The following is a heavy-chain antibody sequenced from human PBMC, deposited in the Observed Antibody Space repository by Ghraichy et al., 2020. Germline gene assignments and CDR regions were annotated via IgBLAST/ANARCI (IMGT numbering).Heavy chain of an antibody. CDR2: IYAGGTA. CDR3: ARLVGDYDPYFDY. CDR1: GFTVSSNY. V-gene: IGHV3-53*01. D-gene: IGHD4-17*01. Sequence: GGSLRLSCAASGFTVSSNYLTWVRQAPGKGLDWVSSIYAGGTAYYAEALKGRFTISRDISKNTLYLQMNSLRVEGTAVYYCARLVGDYDPYFDYWGQGTLVTVSS. J-gene: IGHJ4*02.